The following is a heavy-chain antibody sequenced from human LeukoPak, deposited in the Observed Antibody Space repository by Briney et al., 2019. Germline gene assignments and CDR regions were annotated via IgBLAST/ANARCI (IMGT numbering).Heavy chain of an antibody. J-gene: IGHJ6*02. CDR2: IGTVGDT. Sequence: PGGSLRLSCAASGFTFSSYDMHWVRQATGKGLEWVSTIGTVGDTYYPGSVKGRFTISRENAKNSLYLQMNSLRAGDTAVYYCATFAANYYYGIDVWGQGTTVTVSS. CDR1: GFTFSSYD. CDR3: ATFAANYYYGIDV. V-gene: IGHV3-13*01.